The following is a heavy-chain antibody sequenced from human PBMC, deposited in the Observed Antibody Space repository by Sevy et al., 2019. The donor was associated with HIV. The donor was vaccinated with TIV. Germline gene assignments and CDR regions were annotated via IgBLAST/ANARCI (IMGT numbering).Heavy chain of an antibody. D-gene: IGHD5-12*01. V-gene: IGHV3-33*01. CDR2: IWYDGSNK. J-gene: IGHJ4*02. CDR1: GFTFSSYG. Sequence: GGSLRLSCAASGFTFSSYGMHWVRQAPGKGLEWVAVIWYDGSNKYYADSVKGRFTISRDNSKNTLYLQMNSLRAEDTAVYYCARAGGYSGYDLAEDRLALDYWGQGTLVTVSS. CDR3: ARAGGYSGYDLAEDRLALDY.